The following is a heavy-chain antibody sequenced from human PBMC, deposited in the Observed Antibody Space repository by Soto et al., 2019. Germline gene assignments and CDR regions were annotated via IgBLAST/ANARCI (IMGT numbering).Heavy chain of an antibody. CDR3: ARDRIIGTSYSDY. D-gene: IGHD1-7*01. J-gene: IGHJ4*02. CDR1: SGSINSFY. Sequence: SETLSLTCTVSSGSINSFYWAWMRQPAGKGLEWIGRIHSSGTTNYNPSLSSRVTMSVDPSKNQFSLRLTSVTAADTAVYYCARDRIIGTSYSDYWGQGILVTVS. CDR2: IHSSGTT. V-gene: IGHV4-4*07.